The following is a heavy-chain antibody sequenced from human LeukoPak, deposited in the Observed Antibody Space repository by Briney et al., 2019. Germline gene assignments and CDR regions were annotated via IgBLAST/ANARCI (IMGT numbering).Heavy chain of an antibody. CDR3: ARVAKLGSGWYYFDY. J-gene: IGHJ4*02. Sequence: SETLSLTRTVSGVSISSYYWSWIRQPPGKGLEWIGYIYYSGSTNYNPSLKSRVTISVDTSKNQFSLKLSSVTAADTAVYYCARVAKLGSGWYYFDYWGQGTLVTVSS. D-gene: IGHD6-19*01. CDR2: IYYSGST. V-gene: IGHV4-59*01. CDR1: GVSISSYY.